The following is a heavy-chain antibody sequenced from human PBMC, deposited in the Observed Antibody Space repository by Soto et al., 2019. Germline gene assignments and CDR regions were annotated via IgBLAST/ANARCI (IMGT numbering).Heavy chain of an antibody. CDR3: ARYRTGIGAFGI. D-gene: IGHD6-13*01. J-gene: IGHJ3*02. Sequence: GESLKISCKGSGYSFPNYWIGWVRQMPGKGLEWMGIIYPGDSDTRYSPSFKGQVTISVDKPISTASLQWSSLKASDTAMYYCARYRTGIGAFGIWGQGTMVTVSS. CDR1: GYSFPNYW. CDR2: IYPGDSDT. V-gene: IGHV5-51*04.